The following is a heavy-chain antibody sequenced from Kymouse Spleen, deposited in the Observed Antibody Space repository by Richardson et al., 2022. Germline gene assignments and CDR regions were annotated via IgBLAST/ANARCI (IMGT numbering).Heavy chain of an antibody. CDR3: ARGYGSGSYSFDY. Sequence: QVQLQESGPGLVKPSETLSLTCTVSGGSVSSGSYYWSWIRQPPGKGLEWIGYIYYSGSTNYNPSLKSRVTISVDTSKNQFSLKLSSVTAADTAVYYCARGYGSGSYSFDYWGQGTLVTVSS. CDR1: GGSVSSGSYY. CDR2: IYYSGST. V-gene: IGHV4-61*01. D-gene: IGHD3-10*01. J-gene: IGHJ4*02.